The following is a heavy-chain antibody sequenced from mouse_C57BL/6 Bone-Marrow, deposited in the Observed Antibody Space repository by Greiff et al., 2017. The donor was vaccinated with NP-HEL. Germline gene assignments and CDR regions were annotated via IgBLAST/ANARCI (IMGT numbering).Heavy chain of an antibody. Sequence: EVQLQESGGGLVKPGGSLKLSCAASGSTFSDYGMHWVRQAPEKGLEWVAYISSGSSTIYYADTVKGRFTISRDNAKNNLFLQMTSLRSEDTAMYYCARGDDYWGQGTSVTVSS. CDR1: GSTFSDYG. CDR2: ISSGSSTI. CDR3: ARGDDY. D-gene: IGHD3-3*01. V-gene: IGHV5-17*01. J-gene: IGHJ4*01.